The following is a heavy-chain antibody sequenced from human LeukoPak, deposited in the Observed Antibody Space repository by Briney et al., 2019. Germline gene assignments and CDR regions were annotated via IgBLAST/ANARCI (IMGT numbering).Heavy chain of an antibody. Sequence: SETLSLTCTVSGGSISSYYWSWIRQSPGKGLEWIGEINHSGSTNYNPSLKSRVTISVDTSKNQFSLKLSSVTAADTAVYYCARRGIVRYYFDYWGQGTLVTVSS. D-gene: IGHD2-8*01. J-gene: IGHJ4*02. CDR2: INHSGST. CDR1: GGSISSYY. CDR3: ARRGIVRYYFDY. V-gene: IGHV4-34*01.